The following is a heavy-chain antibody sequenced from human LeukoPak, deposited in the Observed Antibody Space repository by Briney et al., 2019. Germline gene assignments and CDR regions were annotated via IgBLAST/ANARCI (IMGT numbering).Heavy chain of an antibody. J-gene: IGHJ4*02. D-gene: IGHD6-25*01. Sequence: PSETLSLTCTVSNASVNSYFWGWVRQPARKGLAWLGRIYTTGTTYYNPSLKSRLTLSIDTSKSQFSLTLRSATAADTAVYFCGRQGYTAAYHFFDYWSQGTLVTVSS. V-gene: IGHV4-4*07. CDR1: NASVNSYF. CDR2: IYTTGTT. CDR3: GRQGYTAAYHFFDY.